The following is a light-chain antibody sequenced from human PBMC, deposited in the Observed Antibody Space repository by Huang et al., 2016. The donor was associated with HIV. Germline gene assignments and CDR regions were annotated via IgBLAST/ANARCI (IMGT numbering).Light chain of an antibody. J-gene: IGKJ4*01. Sequence: DIVMTQSPDSLAVSLGERATINCKSSQSILYNSNNKNCLAWYQQKPGQPPRLLIYWAATRESGVPDRFSGSGSGTDFTLTISTLQAEDVAVYYCQQYYSNPLTFGGGTKVEIK. CDR2: WAA. CDR1: QSILYNSNNKNC. CDR3: QQYYSNPLT. V-gene: IGKV4-1*01.